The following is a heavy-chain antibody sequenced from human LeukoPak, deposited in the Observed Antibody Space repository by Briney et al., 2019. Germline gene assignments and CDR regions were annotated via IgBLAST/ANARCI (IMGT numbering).Heavy chain of an antibody. Sequence: ASVKVSCKVSGYTLTELSMHWVRQAPGKGLEWMGGFDTEDGETIYAQKFQGRVTMTEDTSTDTAYMELSSLRSEDTAVYYCARQLLRFGTKNNWFDPWGQGTLVTVSS. CDR3: ARQLLRFGTKNNWFDP. D-gene: IGHD2-2*01. V-gene: IGHV1-24*01. CDR2: FDTEDGET. J-gene: IGHJ5*02. CDR1: GYTLTELS.